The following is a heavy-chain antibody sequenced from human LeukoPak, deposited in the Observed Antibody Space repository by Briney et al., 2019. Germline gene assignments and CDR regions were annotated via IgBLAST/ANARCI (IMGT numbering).Heavy chain of an antibody. CDR3: ARVLEDYDFWSGYVDY. CDR1: GGSISGFC. Sequence: SETLSLTCTVSGGSISGFCWSWIRQPAGKGLEWIGRICISESTNYNPSLESRVTMSEDTSQNQFSLRLTSVTAADTAVYYCARVLEDYDFWSGYVDYWGQGTLVTVSS. J-gene: IGHJ4*02. D-gene: IGHD3-3*01. V-gene: IGHV4-4*07. CDR2: ICISEST.